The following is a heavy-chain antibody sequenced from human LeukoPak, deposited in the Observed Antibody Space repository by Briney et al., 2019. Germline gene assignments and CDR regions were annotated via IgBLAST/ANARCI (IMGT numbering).Heavy chain of an antibody. CDR1: EFSVGSNY. V-gene: IGHV3-66*04. CDR2: IYSGGST. CDR3: ARPSVNWFFDL. D-gene: IGHD2-8*01. J-gene: IGHJ2*01. Sequence: GGSLRLSCAASEFSVGSNYMTWVRQAPGKGLEWVSLIYSGGSTYYADSVKGRFTISRDNSKNTLYLQMNSLRAEDTAVYYCARPSVNWFFDLWGRGTLVTVSS.